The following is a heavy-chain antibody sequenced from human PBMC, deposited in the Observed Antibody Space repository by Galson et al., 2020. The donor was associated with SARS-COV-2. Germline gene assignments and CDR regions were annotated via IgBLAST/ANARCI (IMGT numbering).Heavy chain of an antibody. CDR2: ISSYSTYM. D-gene: IGHD6-6*01. J-gene: IGHJ4*02. CDR3: AGHDEAGRLNF. V-gene: IGHV3-21*01. CDR1: GFSLRTYS. Sequence: GGSLRLSCAASGFSLRTYSMNWVRQAPGKGLEWVSFISSYSTYMYFADSVKGRFTISKDNARNSLYLQMSSLRVEDTAVYYCAGHDEAGRLNFWGQGTLVTVSS.